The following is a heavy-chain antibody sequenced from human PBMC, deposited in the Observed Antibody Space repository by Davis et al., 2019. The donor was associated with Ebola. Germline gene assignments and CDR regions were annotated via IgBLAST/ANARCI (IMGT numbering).Heavy chain of an antibody. CDR3: ARDRPLDFFFGDYYGMDV. CDR2: ISYDGSNK. CDR1: GFTFSGYA. Sequence: GESLKISCVASGFTFSGYAMHWVRQAPGKGLEWVAVISYDGSNKYYADSVKGRFTISRDNSKKTLYLQMNSLRAEDTAVYYCARDRPLDFFFGDYYGMDVWGQGTTVTVSS. J-gene: IGHJ6*02. V-gene: IGHV3-30*04. D-gene: IGHD3-16*01.